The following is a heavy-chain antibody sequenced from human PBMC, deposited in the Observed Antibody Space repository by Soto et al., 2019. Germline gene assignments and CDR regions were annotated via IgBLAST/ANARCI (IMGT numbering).Heavy chain of an antibody. CDR2: IIPAFGTA. V-gene: IGHV1-69*06. CDR3: ARGLDQPPVGLYFDA. CDR1: GGTFNSYL. D-gene: IGHD2-2*01. J-gene: IGHJ4*02. Sequence: SVKVSCKTSGGTFNSYLIDWVRQAPGQGLEWMGGIIPAFGTAKYAQKFQGRVTITADKSTTTAYMELRTLTSEDTAVYYCARGLDQPPVGLYFDAWGQGTLVTVSS.